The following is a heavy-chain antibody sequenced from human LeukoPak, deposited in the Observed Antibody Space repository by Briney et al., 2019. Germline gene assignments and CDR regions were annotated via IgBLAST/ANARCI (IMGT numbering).Heavy chain of an antibody. Sequence: SVKVSCKASGGTFSSYAISWVRQAPGQGLEWMGGIIPIFGTANYAQKFQGRVTITADESTSTAYMELSSLRSEDTAVYYCARDPLEPGIAAERLGNYWGQGTLVTVSS. CDR2: IIPIFGTA. CDR1: GGTFSSYA. CDR3: ARDPLEPGIAAERLGNY. D-gene: IGHD6-13*01. J-gene: IGHJ4*02. V-gene: IGHV1-69*01.